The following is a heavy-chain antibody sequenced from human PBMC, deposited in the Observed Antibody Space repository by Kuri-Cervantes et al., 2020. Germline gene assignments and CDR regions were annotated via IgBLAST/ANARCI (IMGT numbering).Heavy chain of an antibody. Sequence: LSLTCAASGFTFSSYAMHWVRQAPGKGLEWVAVISYDGSNKYYADSVKGRFTISRDNSKNTLYLQMNSLRAEDTAVYYCVRDPWFGELLPRNWGQGTLVTVSS. CDR3: VRDPWFGELLPRN. CDR2: ISYDGSNK. CDR1: GFTFSSYA. V-gene: IGHV3-30-3*01. J-gene: IGHJ4*02. D-gene: IGHD3-10*01.